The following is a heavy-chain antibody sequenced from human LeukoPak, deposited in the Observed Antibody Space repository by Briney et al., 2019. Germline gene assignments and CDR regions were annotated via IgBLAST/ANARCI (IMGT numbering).Heavy chain of an antibody. D-gene: IGHD6-19*01. V-gene: IGHV3-53*01. CDR1: GFTVSNNY. J-gene: IGHJ4*02. CDR2: IYGGGGT. Sequence: GGSLRLSCAASGFTVSNNYMTWVRQAPGKGLEWVSLIYGGGGTYYADSVKGRFTISRDDSKNTLYLQMNSLRAEETAVYYCARYYSSGWFDYWGQGTLVTVSS. CDR3: ARYYSSGWFDY.